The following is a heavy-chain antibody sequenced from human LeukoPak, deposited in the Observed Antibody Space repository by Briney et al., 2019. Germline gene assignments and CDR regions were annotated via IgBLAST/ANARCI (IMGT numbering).Heavy chain of an antibody. CDR1: GKTLSDLS. Sequence: ASVKVSCKVSGKTLSDLSIHWLRQPPGKGLEWLGGSDPEDGERIYAQMFQGRVTMTEDTSIDTACMELSSLRSEGTAVYYCVTGFTTMAVDYFDYWGQGTLVTVSP. V-gene: IGHV1-24*01. J-gene: IGHJ4*02. CDR2: SDPEDGER. D-gene: IGHD5-18*01. CDR3: VTGFTTMAVDYFDY.